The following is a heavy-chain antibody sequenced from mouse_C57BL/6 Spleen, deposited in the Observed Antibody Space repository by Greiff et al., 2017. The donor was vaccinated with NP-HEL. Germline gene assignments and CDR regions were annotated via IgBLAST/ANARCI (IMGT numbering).Heavy chain of an antibody. CDR3: TTGEVTTKGYYAMDD. CDR2: IDPENGDT. D-gene: IGHD2-2*01. V-gene: IGHV14-4*01. J-gene: IGHJ4*01. CDR1: GFNIKDDY. Sequence: EVHLVESGAELVRPGASVKLSCTASGFNIKDDYMHWVKQRPEQGLEWIGWIDPENGDTEYASKFQGKATITADTSSNTAYLQLSSLTSEDTAVYYCTTGEVTTKGYYAMDDWGQGTSVTVSS.